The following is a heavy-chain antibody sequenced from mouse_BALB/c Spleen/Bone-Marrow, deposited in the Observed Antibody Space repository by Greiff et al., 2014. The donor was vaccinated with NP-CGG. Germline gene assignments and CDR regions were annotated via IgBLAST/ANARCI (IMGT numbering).Heavy chain of an antibody. CDR2: ISSGGSYT. Sequence: DVMLVESGGGLVKPGGSLKFSCAASGFTFSSYAMSWVRQTPEKRLEWVATISSGGSYTYYPDSVKGRFTISRDNAKNTLYLQMSSLKSEDTAMYYCTKIYYGYDGGYYYAMDYWGQGTSVTVSS. CDR1: GFTFSSYA. J-gene: IGHJ4*01. V-gene: IGHV5-6-4*01. D-gene: IGHD2-2*01. CDR3: TKIYYGYDGGYYYAMDY.